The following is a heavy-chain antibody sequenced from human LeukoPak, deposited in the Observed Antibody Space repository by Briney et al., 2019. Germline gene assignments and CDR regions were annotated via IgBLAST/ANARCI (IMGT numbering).Heavy chain of an antibody. J-gene: IGHJ4*02. Sequence: GGALRLSCAASGFTFSNAWMSWVRQAPGKGLGWVGRIKSKTDGGTTDYAAPVKGRFTISRDDSKNTLYLQMNSLKTEDTAVYYCTTDELGDTAMVVNYCFDYWGQGTLVTVSS. CDR3: TTDELGDTAMVVNYCFDY. CDR1: GFTFSNAW. D-gene: IGHD5-18*01. CDR2: IKSKTDGGTT. V-gene: IGHV3-15*01.